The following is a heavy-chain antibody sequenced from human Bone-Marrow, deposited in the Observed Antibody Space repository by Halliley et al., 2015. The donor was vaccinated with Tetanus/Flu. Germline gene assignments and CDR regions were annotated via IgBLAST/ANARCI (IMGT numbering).Heavy chain of an antibody. CDR3: ARQAKREMAATEDVLDT. V-gene: IGHV5-51*01. Sequence: IIYPYDSDAKYSPSFRGHVTISADTSISTTYLQWSSLTASDTAIYYCARQAKREMAATEDVLDTWGQGTMVTVSS. CDR2: IYPYDSDA. D-gene: IGHD6-19*01. J-gene: IGHJ3*02.